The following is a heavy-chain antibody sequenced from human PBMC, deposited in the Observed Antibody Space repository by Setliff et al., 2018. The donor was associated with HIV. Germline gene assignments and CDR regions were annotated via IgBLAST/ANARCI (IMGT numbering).Heavy chain of an antibody. CDR1: GGSISSGGYY. V-gene: IGHV4-31*03. J-gene: IGHJ3*02. Sequence: SETLSLTCTLSGGSISSGGYYWNWIRQPPGKGLEWIGAISYGGITYYNPSLKSRLTISVDTSKNQFSLKLSSVTAADTAVYYCARDLVAAFDIWGQGTMVTVSS. CDR3: ARDLVAAFDI. CDR2: ISYGGIT. D-gene: IGHD2-8*02.